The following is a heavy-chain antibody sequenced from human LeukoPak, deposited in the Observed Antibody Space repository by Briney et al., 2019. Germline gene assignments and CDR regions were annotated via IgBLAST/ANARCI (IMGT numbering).Heavy chain of an antibody. J-gene: IGHJ4*02. CDR1: GFTFDDYA. D-gene: IGHD6-13*01. V-gene: IGHV3-9*01. CDR2: ISWNSGSI. Sequence: GGSLRLSCAASGFTFDDYAMHWVRHAPGKGLEWVSGISWNSGSIGYADSVKGRFTISRDNAKNSLYLQMNSLRAEDTAVYYCARDYLGGSSFDYWGQGTLVTVSS. CDR3: ARDYLGGSSFDY.